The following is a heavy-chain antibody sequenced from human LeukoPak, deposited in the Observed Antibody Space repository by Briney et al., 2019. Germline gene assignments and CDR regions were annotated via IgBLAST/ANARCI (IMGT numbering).Heavy chain of an antibody. CDR2: ISISGGST. Sequence: GGSLTLSCVASGFTFSSYPMSWVRQAPGEGLEWGSGISISGGSTYYADSVKGRVTISRHNSTNTLHLQINSLRAEDTALYYCANRSRLELCDGDYNYMDVWGKGTTLIVSS. J-gene: IGHJ6*03. D-gene: IGHD1-1*01. V-gene: IGHV3-23*01. CDR1: GFTFSSYP. CDR3: ANRSRLELCDGDYNYMDV.